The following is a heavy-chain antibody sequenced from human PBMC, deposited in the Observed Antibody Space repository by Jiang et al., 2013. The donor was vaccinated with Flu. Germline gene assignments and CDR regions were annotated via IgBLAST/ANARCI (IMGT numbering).Heavy chain of an antibody. J-gene: IGHJ6*02. CDR3: ARDHYCSSTSCYLAGTTPYYYYGMDV. D-gene: IGHD2-2*01. Sequence: KGLEWVAVISYDGSNKYYADSVKGRFTISRDNSKNTLYLQMNSLRAEDTAVYYCARDHYCSSTSCYLAGTTPYYYYGMDVWGQGTTVTVSS. CDR2: ISYDGSNK. V-gene: IGHV3-30-3*01.